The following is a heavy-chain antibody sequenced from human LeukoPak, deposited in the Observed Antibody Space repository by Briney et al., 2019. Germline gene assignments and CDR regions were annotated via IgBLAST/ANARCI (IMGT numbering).Heavy chain of an antibody. CDR2: ISYDGSNK. Sequence: PGGSLRLSCAASGFTFSSYAMHWVRQAPGKGLEWVAVISYDGSNKYYADSVKGRFTISRDNSKNTLYLQMNSLRAEDTAVYYCARGYDSSGYLDYWGQGTLVTVSS. J-gene: IGHJ4*02. D-gene: IGHD3-22*01. V-gene: IGHV3-30*04. CDR1: GFTFSSYA. CDR3: ARGYDSSGYLDY.